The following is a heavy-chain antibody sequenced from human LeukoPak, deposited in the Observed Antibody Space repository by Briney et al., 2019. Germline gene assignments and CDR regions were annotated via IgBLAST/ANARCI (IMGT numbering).Heavy chain of an antibody. Sequence: ASVKVSCKASGYTFTSYAMHWVRQAPGQRLEWMGWINAGNGNTKYSQKFQGRVTITRDTSASTAYMELSSLRSEDTAVYYCARVAIVAAAGLYGMDVWGQGTTVTVSS. CDR1: GYTFTSYA. J-gene: IGHJ6*02. CDR3: ARVAIVAAAGLYGMDV. V-gene: IGHV1-3*01. CDR2: INAGNGNT. D-gene: IGHD6-13*01.